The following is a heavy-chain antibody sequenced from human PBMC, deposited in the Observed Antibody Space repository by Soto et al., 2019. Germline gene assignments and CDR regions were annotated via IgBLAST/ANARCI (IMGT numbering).Heavy chain of an antibody. CDR1: GFTFSTYA. V-gene: IGHV3-23*01. CDR3: AKDRGKGSGSYYFDY. D-gene: IGHD1-26*01. Sequence: GGSLRLSCAASGFTFSTYAMTWVRQAPGKGLEWVSAISGSGGIAYYADSVKGRFTISRDNSQNTLYLHMTSLRVEDTAVYFCAKDRGKGSGSYYFDYWGQGTLVTVSS. J-gene: IGHJ4*02. CDR2: ISGSGGIA.